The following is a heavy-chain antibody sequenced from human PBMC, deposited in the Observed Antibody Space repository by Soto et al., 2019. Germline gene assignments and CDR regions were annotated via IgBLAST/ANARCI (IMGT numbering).Heavy chain of an antibody. CDR3: ARGGGGGLFDP. CDR1: GFSFSDSY. CDR2: ISPRSTFR. V-gene: IGHV3-11*06. J-gene: IGHJ5*02. Sequence: SLRLSCATSGFSFSDSYMSWIRQAPGKGLEWISYISPRSTFRDYADSVKGRFTISRDSVKNSLYLQMNNLTADDTGVYYCARGGGGGLFDPWGQGSVVTAPQ. D-gene: IGHD2-21*01.